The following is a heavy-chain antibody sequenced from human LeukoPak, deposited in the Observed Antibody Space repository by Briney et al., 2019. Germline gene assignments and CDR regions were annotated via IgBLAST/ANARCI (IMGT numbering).Heavy chain of an antibody. CDR2: ISGSGDST. D-gene: IGHD6-13*01. J-gene: IGHJ4*02. CDR3: ARDQFPWGTAPFDY. V-gene: IGHV3-21*01. Sequence: GGSLRLSCATSGFTFSTYVMSWVRQDPGKGLEWVSTISGSGDSTYYADSVKGRFTISRDNAKNSLYLQMNCLRAEDTAVYYCARDQFPWGTAPFDYWGQGTLVTVSS. CDR1: GFTFSTYV.